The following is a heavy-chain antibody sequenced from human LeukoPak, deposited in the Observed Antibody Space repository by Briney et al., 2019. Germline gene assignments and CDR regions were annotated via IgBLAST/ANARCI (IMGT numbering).Heavy chain of an antibody. Sequence: SETLSLTCTVSGGSINSYYWSWIRQPPGKGLEWIGYIYYSGSTNYNPSLKSRLTISVDTSKNQFSLKLSSVTAAVTAVYYCARAGQWFGEPVDYWGQGTLVTVSS. CDR3: ARAGQWFGEPVDY. J-gene: IGHJ4*02. CDR2: IYYSGST. D-gene: IGHD3-10*01. CDR1: GGSINSYY. V-gene: IGHV4-59*01.